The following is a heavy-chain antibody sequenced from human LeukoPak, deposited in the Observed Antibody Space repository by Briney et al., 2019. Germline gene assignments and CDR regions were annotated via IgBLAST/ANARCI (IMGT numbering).Heavy chain of an antibody. V-gene: IGHV4-39*01. D-gene: IGHD3-22*01. J-gene: IGHJ4*02. CDR3: ARQTTTNDYYDSSGYYSYFDY. Sequence: SETLSLTCTVSGGSISSSSYYWGWIRQPPGKGLEWIGSIYYSGSTYYNPSLKSRVTISVDTSKNQFSLKLSSVTAADTAVYYCARQTTTNDYYDSSGYYSYFDYWGQGTLVTVSS. CDR1: GGSISSSSYY. CDR2: IYYSGST.